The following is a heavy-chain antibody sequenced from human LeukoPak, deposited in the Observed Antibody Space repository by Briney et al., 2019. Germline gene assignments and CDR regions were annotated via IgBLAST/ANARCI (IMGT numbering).Heavy chain of an antibody. V-gene: IGHV3-9*01. CDR1: GFTFDDYA. Sequence: GGSLRLSCAASGFTFDDYAMHWVRQAPGKGLEWVSGISCNSGSIGYADSLKGRFTISRDNYKNTLYLQMNSLRAEDTAVYYCAKVDYYDSSGNYPNWFDPWGQGTLVTVSS. CDR3: AKVDYYDSSGNYPNWFDP. J-gene: IGHJ5*02. D-gene: IGHD3-22*01. CDR2: ISCNSGSI.